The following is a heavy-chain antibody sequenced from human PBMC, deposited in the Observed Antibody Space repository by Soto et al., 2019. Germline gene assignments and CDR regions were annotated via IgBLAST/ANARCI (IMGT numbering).Heavy chain of an antibody. CDR1: GYTFTSYA. CDR2: IIPILGIA. Sequence: GASVKVSCKASGYTFTSYAMNWVRQAPGQGLEWMGRIIPILGIANYAQKFQGRVTITADKSTSTAYMELSSLRSEDTAVYYCARDKSGYTIAAAGTVWFDPWGQGTLVTVSS. J-gene: IGHJ5*02. CDR3: ARDKSGYTIAAAGTVWFDP. V-gene: IGHV1-69*04. D-gene: IGHD6-13*01.